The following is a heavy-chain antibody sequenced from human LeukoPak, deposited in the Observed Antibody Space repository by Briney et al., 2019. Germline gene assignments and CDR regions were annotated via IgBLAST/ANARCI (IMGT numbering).Heavy chain of an antibody. J-gene: IGHJ6*02. V-gene: IGHV3-21*01. CDR3: ARDTGIAVAAFYGMDV. D-gene: IGHD6-19*01. Sequence: GGSLRLSCAASGFTFSSYSMNWVRQAPGKGLEWVSSISSSSSYIYYADSVKGRFTISRDNAKNSLYLQMNSLRAEDTAVYYCARDTGIAVAAFYGMDVWGQGTTVTVSS. CDR1: GFTFSSYS. CDR2: ISSSSSYI.